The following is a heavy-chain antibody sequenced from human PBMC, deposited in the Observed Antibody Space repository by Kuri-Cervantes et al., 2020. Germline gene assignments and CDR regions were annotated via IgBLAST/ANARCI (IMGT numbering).Heavy chain of an antibody. CDR3: ARGGTAVADAFDI. Sequence: GGSLRLSCAASGFTFSSYWMHWVRQAPGKGLVWVSRINSDGSSTSYADSVKGRFTISRDNAKNTLYLQMNSLRAEDTAVYYCARGGTAVADAFDIWGQGTMVTVSS. D-gene: IGHD2-21*02. V-gene: IGHV3-74*01. J-gene: IGHJ3*02. CDR2: INSDGSST. CDR1: GFTFSSYW.